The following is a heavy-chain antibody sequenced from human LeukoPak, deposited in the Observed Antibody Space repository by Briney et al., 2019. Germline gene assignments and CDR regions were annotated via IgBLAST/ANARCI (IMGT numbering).Heavy chain of an antibody. V-gene: IGHV3-48*02. CDR3: AREPKLRYGDYPSYFDS. CDR1: GFTFGDFD. J-gene: IGHJ4*02. D-gene: IGHD4-17*01. Sequence: QTGGSLRLSCSASGFTFGDFDMNWVRQAPGKGLGWISYISTTGSTIFYADSVKGRFTISRDNAKISLFLQMNSLRDEDTAVYYCAREPKLRYGDYPSYFDSWGQGTLVTVSS. CDR2: ISTTGSTI.